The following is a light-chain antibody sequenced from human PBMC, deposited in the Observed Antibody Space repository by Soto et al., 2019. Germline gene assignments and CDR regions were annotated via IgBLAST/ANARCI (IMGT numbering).Light chain of an antibody. CDR2: GTS. CDR3: QQYGSWT. V-gene: IGKV3-20*01. J-gene: IGKJ1*01. CDR1: QTISSNN. Sequence: EIVLTQSPGTLSVSPGERATLSCRASQTISSNNFAWYQQKPGQAPRLLIYGTSSRATGIPDRFSGSGSGTDFTLTISRLEPEDSAIYYCQQYGSWTFGQGTKVEI.